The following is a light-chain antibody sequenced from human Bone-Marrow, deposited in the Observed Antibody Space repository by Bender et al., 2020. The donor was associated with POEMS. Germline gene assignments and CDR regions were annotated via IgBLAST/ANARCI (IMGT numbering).Light chain of an antibody. J-gene: IGLJ2*01. CDR2: EVS. Sequence: QSALTQPPSASGSPGQSVTISCTGTSRDVGGYNTVSWYQQHPGKAPKLLIYEVSKRPSGVPDRLSGSKSGNTASLTVSGLQAEDEAHYYCCSFAGTHVVFGGGTKLTVL. V-gene: IGLV2-8*01. CDR1: SRDVGGYNT. CDR3: CSFAGTHVV.